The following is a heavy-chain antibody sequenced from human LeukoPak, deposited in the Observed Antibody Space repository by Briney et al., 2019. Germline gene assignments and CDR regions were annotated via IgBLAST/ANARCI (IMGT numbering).Heavy chain of an antibody. CDR2: ISSSSDFV. J-gene: IGHJ4*02. V-gene: IGHV3-21*01. CDR1: GFPFSRFS. Sequence: PGGSLRLSCSASGFPFSRFSMNWVRQAPGKGLEWVSSISSSSDFVYYRDSVKGRFTISRDDAKESLFLQMNSLTAEDTAVYYCARESFGALVIDYWGQGILVTVSS. D-gene: IGHD3-10*01. CDR3: ARESFGALVIDY.